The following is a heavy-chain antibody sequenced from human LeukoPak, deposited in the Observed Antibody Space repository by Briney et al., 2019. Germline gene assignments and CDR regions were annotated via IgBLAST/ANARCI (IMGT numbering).Heavy chain of an antibody. J-gene: IGHJ6*02. CDR1: GFTIGPYA. CDR3: ATWAFYHNLDV. Sequence: GGALRLSCAASGFTIGPYAMYWVRQGPGRGLEWVSVIKADGCGTFYADSVRGRFTTSRDNSKTSLYLQMNSLTSEDTALYYCATWAFYHNLDVWGQGTTVIVSS. V-gene: IGHV3-43*02. CDR2: IKADGCGT. D-gene: IGHD2/OR15-2a*01.